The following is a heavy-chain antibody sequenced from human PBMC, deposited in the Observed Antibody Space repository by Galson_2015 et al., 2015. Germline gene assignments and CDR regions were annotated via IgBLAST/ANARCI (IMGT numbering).Heavy chain of an antibody. Sequence: SLRLSCAAPGFTFSSYAMSWVRQAPGKGLEWVSVISGSGGSTYYADSVKGRFTISRDNSKNTLYLQMNSLRAEDTAVYYCAKDPHRLSGTSFDYWGQGTLVTVSS. CDR3: AKDPHRLSGTSFDY. J-gene: IGHJ4*02. D-gene: IGHD1/OR15-1a*01. V-gene: IGHV3-23*01. CDR2: ISGSGGST. CDR1: GFTFSSYA.